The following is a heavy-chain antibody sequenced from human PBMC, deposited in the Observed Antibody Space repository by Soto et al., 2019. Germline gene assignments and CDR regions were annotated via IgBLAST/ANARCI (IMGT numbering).Heavy chain of an antibody. D-gene: IGHD3-9*01. Sequence: LQISCKGSGYSFTSYWISWVRQMPGKGLEWMGRIDPSDSYTNYSPSFQGHVTISADKSISTAYLQWSSLKASDTAMYYCASNILTGYHYYGMDVWGQGTTVTVSS. V-gene: IGHV5-10-1*01. CDR2: IDPSDSYT. J-gene: IGHJ6*02. CDR1: GYSFTSYW. CDR3: ASNILTGYHYYGMDV.